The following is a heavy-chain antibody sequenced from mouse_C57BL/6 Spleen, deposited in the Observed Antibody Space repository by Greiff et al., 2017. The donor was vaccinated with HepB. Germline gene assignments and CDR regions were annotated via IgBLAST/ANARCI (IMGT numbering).Heavy chain of an antibody. V-gene: IGHV1-72*01. CDR1: GFNIKDYY. Sequence: QVQLQQSGAELVRPGASVKLSCTASGFNIKDYYMHWVKQRPEQGLEWIGRIDPNSGGTKYNEKFKSKATLTVDKPSSTAYMQLSSLTSEDSAVYYCARVPDYDYERDFDYWGQGTTLTVSS. CDR2: IDPNSGGT. CDR3: ARVPDYDYERDFDY. D-gene: IGHD2-4*01. J-gene: IGHJ2*01.